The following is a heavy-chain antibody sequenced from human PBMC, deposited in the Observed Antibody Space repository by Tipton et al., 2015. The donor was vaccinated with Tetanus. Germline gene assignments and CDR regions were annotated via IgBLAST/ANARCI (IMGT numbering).Heavy chain of an antibody. CDR2: ISGSGGST. Sequence: SLRLSCSASGFTFSSYGMSWVRQAPGKGPEWVSAISGSGGSTYYADSVKGRFTISRDNSKNTLDLQMNSLRAEDTAVYYCAKWGIGRSYNRVGFGYRGQGSLVPVPP. V-gene: IGHV3-23*01. D-gene: IGHD1-26*01. J-gene: IGHJ4*02. CDR3: AKWGIGRSYNRVGFGY. CDR1: GFTFSSYG.